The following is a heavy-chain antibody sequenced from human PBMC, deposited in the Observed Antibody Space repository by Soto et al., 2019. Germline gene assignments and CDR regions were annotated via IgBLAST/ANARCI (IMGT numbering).Heavy chain of an antibody. CDR2: FDPEDGET. CDR3: ATAHITIFGVVIIPQIPGDYYYGMDV. J-gene: IGHJ6*02. Sequence: ASVKVSCKVSGYTLTELSMHWVRQAPGKGLEWMGGFDPEDGETIYAQKFQGRVTMTEDTSTDTAYMELSSLRSEDTAVYYCATAHITIFGVVIIPQIPGDYYYGMDVWGQGTTVTVSS. D-gene: IGHD3-3*01. V-gene: IGHV1-24*01. CDR1: GYTLTELS.